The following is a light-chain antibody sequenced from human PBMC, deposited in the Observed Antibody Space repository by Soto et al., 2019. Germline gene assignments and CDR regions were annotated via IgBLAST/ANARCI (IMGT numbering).Light chain of an antibody. CDR2: KGT. J-gene: IGLJ1*01. CDR1: SSDVGAYDS. CDR3: CSSAPESTYV. V-gene: IGLV2-23*01. Sequence: QSVLAQPASVSGSPGQSITISCTGTSSDVGAYDSVSWYQQHPHKAPQLIIYKGTQRPSGVSNRLSGSTSGNAASLTISGLQADDEADYFCCSSAPESTYVCGTGTKVTVL.